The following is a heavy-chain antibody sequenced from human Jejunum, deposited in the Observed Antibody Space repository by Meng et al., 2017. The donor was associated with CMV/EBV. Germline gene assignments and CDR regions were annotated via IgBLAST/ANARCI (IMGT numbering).Heavy chain of an antibody. Sequence: PGLVKPSGPLSLPCAVSGGSMSSISCWSGVRQPPGKVLEWIGEIYHSGSTNYNPSLKSRVSISVDKSKNQFSLKLSSVTAADTAVYYCARADKVRFDYWGQGTLVTVSS. J-gene: IGHJ4*02. V-gene: IGHV4-4*02. CDR1: GGSMSSISC. CDR2: IYHSGST. CDR3: ARADKVRFDY.